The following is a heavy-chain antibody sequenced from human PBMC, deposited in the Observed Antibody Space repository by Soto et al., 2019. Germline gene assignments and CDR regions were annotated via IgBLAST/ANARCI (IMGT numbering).Heavy chain of an antibody. Sequence: PSETLSIPFAVSGGSIRSGDYSWSWIRQPPGKGLEWIGYISHRGGTYYNPSLKSRVTISVDRSNNQFSLRLSSVTAADTAVYYCARDRAGGSGSYYPDAFDIWGRGTMVTVSS. V-gene: IGHV4-30-2*01. J-gene: IGHJ3*02. CDR3: ARDRAGGSGSYYPDAFDI. CDR1: GGSIRSGDYS. D-gene: IGHD3-10*01. CDR2: ISHRGGT.